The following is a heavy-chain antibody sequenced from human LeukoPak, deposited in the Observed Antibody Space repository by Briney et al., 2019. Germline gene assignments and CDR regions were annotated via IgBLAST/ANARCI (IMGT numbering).Heavy chain of an antibody. D-gene: IGHD5-18*01. Sequence: GGSLRLSCAASGFTFSVYYMSWIRQAPGKGLEWVSYISSSSSYTNYADSVKGRFTFSRDNARNSLYLQMNSLRAEDTAVYYCARDGPGYSFDYWGQGTLVTVSS. CDR3: ARDGPGYSFDY. CDR2: ISSSSSYT. CDR1: GFTFSVYY. J-gene: IGHJ4*02. V-gene: IGHV3-11*06.